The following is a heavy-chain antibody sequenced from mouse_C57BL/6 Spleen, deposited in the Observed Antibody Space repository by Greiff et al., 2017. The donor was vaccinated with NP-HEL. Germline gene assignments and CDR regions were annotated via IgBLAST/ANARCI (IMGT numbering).Heavy chain of an antibody. J-gene: IGHJ3*01. CDR2: INPSSGYT. Sequence: QVHVKQSGAELAKPGASVKLSCKASGYTFTSYWMHWVKQRPGQGLEWIGYINPSSGYTKYNQKFKDKATLTADKSSSTAYMQLSSLTYEDSAVYYCASGGNSLEGAWFAYWGQGTLVTVSA. CDR1: GYTFTSYW. D-gene: IGHD2-1*01. V-gene: IGHV1-7*01. CDR3: ASGGNSLEGAWFAY.